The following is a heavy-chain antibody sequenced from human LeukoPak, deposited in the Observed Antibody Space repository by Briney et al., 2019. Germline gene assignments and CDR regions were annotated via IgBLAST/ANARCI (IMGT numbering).Heavy chain of an antibody. J-gene: IGHJ6*03. CDR1: GFTFSCYS. CDR3: ARYCSSTSCHHSYYYYMDV. Sequence: GWSLRLSCAASGFTFSCYSMNWVRQAPGKGLEWVSSISSSSSYIYYADSVKGRFIISRDNAKNSLYLQMNSLRAEDTAVYYCARYCSSTSCHHSYYYYMDVWGKGTTVTVSS. CDR2: ISSSSSYI. V-gene: IGHV3-21*01. D-gene: IGHD2-2*01.